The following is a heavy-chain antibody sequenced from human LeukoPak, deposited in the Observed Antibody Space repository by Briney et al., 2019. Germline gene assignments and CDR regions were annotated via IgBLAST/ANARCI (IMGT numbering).Heavy chain of an antibody. V-gene: IGHV1-46*02. CDR3: ARDGIVVD. Sequence: ASVKVSCKASGYTFNNHYMYWVRQAPGQGLEWMGVINPSGGSTSYAQKFQGRVTMTRDTSTRTVYMELSSLRSEDTAVYYCARDGIVVDWGQGTLVTVSS. J-gene: IGHJ4*02. CDR1: GYTFNNHY. D-gene: IGHD2-2*01. CDR2: INPSGGST.